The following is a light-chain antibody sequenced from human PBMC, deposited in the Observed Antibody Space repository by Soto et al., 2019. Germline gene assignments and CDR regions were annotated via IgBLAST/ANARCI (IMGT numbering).Light chain of an antibody. CDR1: QSIYNRY. CDR2: ATS. Sequence: EIVLTQSPGTLSSSPGERATLSCRASQSIYNRYLAWYQHKPGQAPRLLIYATSSRATGLPDRFGGSGSGTDYTLTINRLEPEDFAVYYCQQYFGSSWTFGQGTKVYIK. J-gene: IGKJ1*01. V-gene: IGKV3-20*01. CDR3: QQYFGSSWT.